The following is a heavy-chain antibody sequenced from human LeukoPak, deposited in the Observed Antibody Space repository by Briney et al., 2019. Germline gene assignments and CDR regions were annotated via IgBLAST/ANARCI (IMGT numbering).Heavy chain of an antibody. CDR1: GFTFSSYS. J-gene: IGHJ4*02. CDR2: ISSSSSTI. D-gene: IGHD2-15*01. CDR3: ARGRGRVVAAYFDY. Sequence: PGGSLRLSCAAFGFTFSSYSMNWVRQAPGKGLEWVSYISSSSSTIYYADSVKGRFTISRDNAKNSLYLQMNSLRAEDTAVYYCARGRGRVVAAYFDYWGQGTLVTVSS. V-gene: IGHV3-48*01.